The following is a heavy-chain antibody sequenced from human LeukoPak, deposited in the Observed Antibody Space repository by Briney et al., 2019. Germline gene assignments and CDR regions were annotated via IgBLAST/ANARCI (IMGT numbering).Heavy chain of an antibody. D-gene: IGHD2-15*01. Sequence: GESLKISCKGSGYSFTYYWIGWVRQMPGKGLEWMGIIYPGDSYTTYSPSFQGQVTIAADKSTSTAYLQWSSLKASDTAMYYCARHTLGYCSGGNCQIDYWGQGTLVTVSS. CDR2: IYPGDSYT. CDR1: GYSFTYYW. CDR3: ARHTLGYCSGGNCQIDY. V-gene: IGHV5-51*01. J-gene: IGHJ4*02.